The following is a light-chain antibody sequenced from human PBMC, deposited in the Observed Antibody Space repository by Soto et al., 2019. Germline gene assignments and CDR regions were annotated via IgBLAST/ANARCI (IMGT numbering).Light chain of an antibody. CDR1: QSVSSY. Sequence: EIVLTQSPATLSLSPGERATLSCRASQSVSSYLAWYQQKRGQAPRLLIYDASNRATGIPARFSGSGSGTDFTLTINSLEPEDFAVYYCQQRSNWPPTFGQGTKVEIK. CDR3: QQRSNWPPT. J-gene: IGKJ1*01. CDR2: DAS. V-gene: IGKV3-11*01.